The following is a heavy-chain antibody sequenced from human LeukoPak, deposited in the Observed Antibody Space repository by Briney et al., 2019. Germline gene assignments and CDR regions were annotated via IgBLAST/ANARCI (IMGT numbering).Heavy chain of an antibody. CDR1: GFTFSSYA. V-gene: IGHV3-23*01. CDR3: AKPSVVVPPYFDY. J-gene: IGHJ4*02. Sequence: GGSLRLSCAASGFTFSSYAMSWVRQAPGKGLEWVSAISGSGGSTYYADSVKGRFTIPSENSKNTLYLQMNSLRAEDTAVYYCAKPSVVVPPYFDYWGQGTLVTVSS. D-gene: IGHD2-2*01. CDR2: ISGSGGST.